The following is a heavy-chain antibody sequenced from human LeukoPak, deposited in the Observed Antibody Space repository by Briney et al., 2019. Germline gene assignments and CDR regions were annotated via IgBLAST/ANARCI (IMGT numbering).Heavy chain of an antibody. V-gene: IGHV4-4*07. CDR3: ARGGGCYRSTIYWYFDL. CDR1: GGSISSYY. J-gene: IGHJ2*01. D-gene: IGHD1-26*01. CDR2: IYTSGST. Sequence: SETLSLTCTVSGGSISSYYWSWIRQPAGKGLEWIGRIYTSGSTNYNPSLKSRVTMSVDTSKNQFSLKLSSVTAADTAVYYCARGGGCYRSTIYWYFDLWGRDTLVTVSS.